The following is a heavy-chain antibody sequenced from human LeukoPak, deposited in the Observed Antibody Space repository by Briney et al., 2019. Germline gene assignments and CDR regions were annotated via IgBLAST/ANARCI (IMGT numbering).Heavy chain of an antibody. Sequence: GGSLRLSCAASGFTFSDYAMSWVRQAPEKGLEWVSTIHGGGDVTYYADSVKGRFTISRDNSRNTLYLQMNSLRAEDTAVYYCAKALSSSFYYFDLGGRGTLVTVSS. V-gene: IGHV3-23*01. CDR3: AKALSSSFYYFDL. CDR1: GFTFSDYA. CDR2: IHGGGDVT. J-gene: IGHJ2*01. D-gene: IGHD3-16*02.